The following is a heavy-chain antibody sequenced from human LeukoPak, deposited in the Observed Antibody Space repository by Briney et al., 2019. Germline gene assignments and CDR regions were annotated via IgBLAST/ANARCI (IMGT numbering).Heavy chain of an antibody. J-gene: IGHJ4*02. CDR2: ISAYNGNT. D-gene: IGHD3-10*01. CDR3: ASPNYYGSGSYVVY. V-gene: IGHV1-18*01. CDR1: GYTFTSYG. Sequence: ASVKVSCKASGYTFTSYGISWVRQAPGQGLEWMGWISAYNGNTNYAQKLQGRVTMTTDTSTSTAYMELRSLRSDDTAVYYCASPNYYGSGSYVVYWGQGTLVTVSS.